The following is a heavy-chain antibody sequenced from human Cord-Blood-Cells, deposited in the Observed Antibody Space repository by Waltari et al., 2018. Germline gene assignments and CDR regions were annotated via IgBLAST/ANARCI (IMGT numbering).Heavy chain of an antibody. D-gene: IGHD7-27*01. CDR3: ASGSLGIGAFDI. J-gene: IGHJ3*02. V-gene: IGHV3-30-3*01. Sequence: QVQLVASGGRVVQPGRSLRLSCAASGFNFRRLALHWVRQAPGKGLEWVAVISYDGSNKYYADSVKGRFTISRDNSKNTLYLQMNSLRAEDTAVYYCASGSLGIGAFDIWGQGTMVTVSS. CDR2: ISYDGSNK. CDR1: GFNFRRLA.